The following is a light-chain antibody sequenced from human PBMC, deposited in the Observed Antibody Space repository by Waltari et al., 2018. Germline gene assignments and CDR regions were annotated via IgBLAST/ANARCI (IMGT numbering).Light chain of an antibody. Sequence: SYELTQPPSVSVSPGQTASLTCSGDKLGAKYACWYQQTPGQSPVLVIYQDSKRPSGIPERFSGSNSGNTATLTISGTQAMDEADYYCQAWDSSTVVFGGGTKLTVL. V-gene: IGLV3-1*01. CDR1: KLGAKY. CDR2: QDS. J-gene: IGLJ2*01. CDR3: QAWDSSTVV.